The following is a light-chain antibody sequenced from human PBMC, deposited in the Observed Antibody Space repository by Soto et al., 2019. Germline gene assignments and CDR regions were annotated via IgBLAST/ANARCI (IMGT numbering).Light chain of an antibody. CDR1: QGISSSY. Sequence: IVLTQSPGTLSLSPGERATLSCRASQGISSSYLAWYQHKPGQAPTLLMSGASNRASGVPVRFSGSGSGTDFTLTITRLEPEDFALYYCQQYGGSPITFGLGTRLEIK. V-gene: IGKV3-20*01. J-gene: IGKJ5*01. CDR3: QQYGGSPIT. CDR2: GAS.